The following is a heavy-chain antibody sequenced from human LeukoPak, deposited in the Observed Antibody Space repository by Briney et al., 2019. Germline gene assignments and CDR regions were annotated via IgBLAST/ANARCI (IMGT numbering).Heavy chain of an antibody. Sequence: SVKVSCKASGGTFSSYAISWVRQAPGQGLEWMGRIIPILGIANYAQKFQGRVTITADKSTSTAYMELSNLRSEDTAVYYCARDLAGSSGWYRVRGNWFDPWGQGTLVTVSS. J-gene: IGHJ5*02. CDR3: ARDLAGSSGWYRVRGNWFDP. D-gene: IGHD6-19*01. V-gene: IGHV1-69*04. CDR1: GGTFSSYA. CDR2: IIPILGIA.